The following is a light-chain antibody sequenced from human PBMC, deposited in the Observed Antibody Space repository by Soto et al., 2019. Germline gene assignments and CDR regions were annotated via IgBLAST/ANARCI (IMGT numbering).Light chain of an antibody. J-gene: IGLJ1*01. CDR3: SSYTSSSTPYV. Sequence: QSVLTQPAAVSGSPGQSIALSCTGTSSDIGDYNYVSWYQQHPVKAPKLIIYDVSNRPSGVSDRFSGSKSGNTASLTISGLQAEDEADYYCSSYTSSSTPYVFGTGTKVTVL. CDR1: SSDIGDYNY. V-gene: IGLV2-14*01. CDR2: DVS.